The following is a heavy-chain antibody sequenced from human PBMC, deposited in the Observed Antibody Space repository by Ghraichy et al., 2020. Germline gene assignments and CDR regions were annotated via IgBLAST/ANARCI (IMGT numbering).Heavy chain of an antibody. CDR2: IKQDGGET. Sequence: GGSLRLSCAASGFTFNNYWMTWVRQAPGKGLEWVANIKQDGGETYYVDSVKGRFTISRDNARNSLYLQMNSLRAEDTAAYYCATFRSSSSFQYYYMDVWGKGTTVTVSS. CDR3: ATFRSSSSFQYYYMDV. D-gene: IGHD6-13*01. J-gene: IGHJ6*03. V-gene: IGHV3-7*03. CDR1: GFTFNNYW.